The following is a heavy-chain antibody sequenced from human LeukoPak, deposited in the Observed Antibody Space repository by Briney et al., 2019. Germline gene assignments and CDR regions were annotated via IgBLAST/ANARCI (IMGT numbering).Heavy chain of an antibody. V-gene: IGHV4-34*01. J-gene: IGHJ6*02. CDR2: INHSGSS. CDR3: ARLTQLYYGMDV. D-gene: IGHD6-13*01. CDR1: GGSFSGYY. Sequence: SETLSLTCAVYGGSFSGYYWSWIRQPPGKGLEWIGEINHSGSSNYNPSLKSRVAISVDTSKNQFSLKLSSVTAADTAVYYCARLTQLYYGMDVWGQGTTVTVSS.